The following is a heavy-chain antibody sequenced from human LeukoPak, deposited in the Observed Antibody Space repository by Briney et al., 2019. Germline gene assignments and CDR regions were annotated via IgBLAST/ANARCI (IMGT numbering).Heavy chain of an antibody. D-gene: IGHD2-2*03. J-gene: IGHJ4*02. Sequence: GESLKVSCKTSGYSFTTHWIGWVRQMPEKGLEYLGIIYPTDSDTRYSPSFQGQVTISVDKSVTTAYLQWSSLKASDTAMYYCVTLPSRMYGYFDFWGQGTLVTVSS. V-gene: IGHV5-51*01. CDR3: VTLPSRMYGYFDF. CDR2: IYPTDSDT. CDR1: GYSFTTHW.